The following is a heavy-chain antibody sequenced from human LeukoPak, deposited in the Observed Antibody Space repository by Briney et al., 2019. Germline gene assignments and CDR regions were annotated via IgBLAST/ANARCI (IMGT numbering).Heavy chain of an antibody. J-gene: IGHJ6*02. CDR3: AREGGSGWALADPLAEEYYYYYGMDV. D-gene: IGHD6-19*01. CDR2: ISAYNGNT. V-gene: IGHV1-18*01. Sequence: ASVKVSCKASGYTFTSYGISWVRQAPGQGLEWMGWISAYNGNTNYAQKLQGRVTMTTDTSTSTAYMELRSLRSDDTAVYYCAREGGSGWALADPLAEEYYYYYGMDVWGQGTTVTVSS. CDR1: GYTFTSYG.